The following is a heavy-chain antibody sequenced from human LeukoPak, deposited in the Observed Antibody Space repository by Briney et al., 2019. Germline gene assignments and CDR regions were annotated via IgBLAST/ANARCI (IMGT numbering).Heavy chain of an antibody. D-gene: IGHD7-27*01. CDR2: ISGSGGDT. J-gene: IGHJ4*02. CDR1: GFTFSSYA. V-gene: IGHV3-23*01. Sequence: GGSLRLSCAASGFTFSSYAMIWVRQAPGKGLEWVSAISGSGGDTYYADSVKGRFTIFRDNSKNTVYLRMNSLRAEDTAVYYCSKDSWGSRGYFDYWGQGTLVTVSS. CDR3: SKDSWGSRGYFDY.